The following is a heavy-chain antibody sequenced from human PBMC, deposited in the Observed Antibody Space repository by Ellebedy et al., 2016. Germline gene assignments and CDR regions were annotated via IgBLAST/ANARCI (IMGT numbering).Heavy chain of an antibody. CDR3: AKFNFYHSSVYDRSDY. CDR1: GFTFSSYA. D-gene: IGHD3-22*01. CDR2: TSGSGGST. Sequence: GGSLRLXXAASGFTFSSYAMSWVRQAPGKGLEWVSATSGSGGSTYYADSVKGRFTISRDNSKNTLYLQMNSLRAEDTAVYYCAKFNFYHSSVYDRSDYWGQGTLVTVSS. J-gene: IGHJ4*02. V-gene: IGHV3-23*01.